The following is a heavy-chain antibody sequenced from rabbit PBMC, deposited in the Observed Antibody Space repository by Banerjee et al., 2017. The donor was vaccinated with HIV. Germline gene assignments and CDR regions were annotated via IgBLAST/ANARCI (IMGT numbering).Heavy chain of an antibody. CDR3: ARGLVAGVLDL. CDR1: GFSPSNNYV. V-gene: IGHV1S40*01. J-gene: IGHJ3*01. CDR2: IYAGSNSA. Sequence: QSLEESGGDLVKPGASLTLTCTASGFSPSNNYVMCWVRQAPGKGLEWIACIYAGSNSAYYASWANGRFTVSLDNAQNTVFLQMTSLTAADTATYFCARGLVAGVLDLWGQGTLVTVS. D-gene: IGHD3-3*01.